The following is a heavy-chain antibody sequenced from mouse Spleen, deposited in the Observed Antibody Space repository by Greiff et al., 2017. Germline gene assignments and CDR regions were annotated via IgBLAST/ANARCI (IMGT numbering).Heavy chain of an antibody. D-gene: IGHD2-4*01. CDR1: GFSLTSYG. CDR2: IWAGGST. CDR3: ARDHDYYGHFDV. Sequence: VKLVESGPGLVAPSQSLSITCTVSGFSLTSYGVHWVRQPPGKGLEWLGVIWAGGSTNYNSALMSRLSISKDNSKSQVFLKMNSLQTDDTAMYYCARDHDYYGHFDVWGAGTTVTVSS. J-gene: IGHJ1*01. V-gene: IGHV2-9*02.